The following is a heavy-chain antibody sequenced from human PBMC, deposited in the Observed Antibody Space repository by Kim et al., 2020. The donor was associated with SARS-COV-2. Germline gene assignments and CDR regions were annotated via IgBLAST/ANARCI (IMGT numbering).Heavy chain of an antibody. Sequence: QGRVTITADKSTSTAYMELSSLRSEDTAVYYCARDPTPISSSWQLDAFDIWGQGTMVTVSS. D-gene: IGHD6-13*01. CDR3: ARDPTPISSSWQLDAFDI. J-gene: IGHJ3*02. V-gene: IGHV1-69*04.